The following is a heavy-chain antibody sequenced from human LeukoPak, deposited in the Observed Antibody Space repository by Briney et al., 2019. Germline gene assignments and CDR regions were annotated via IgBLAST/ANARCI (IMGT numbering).Heavy chain of an antibody. Sequence: AVKVSCKASGGTFSSYAISWVRQPPGQGLEWMGGIIPIFGTANYAQKFQGRVTITADKSTSTAYMELSSLRSEDTAVYYCAREMYYYGSGSWDYGMDVWGKGTTVTVSS. D-gene: IGHD3-10*01. J-gene: IGHJ6*04. CDR2: IIPIFGTA. CDR1: GGTFSSYA. V-gene: IGHV1-69*06. CDR3: AREMYYYGSGSWDYGMDV.